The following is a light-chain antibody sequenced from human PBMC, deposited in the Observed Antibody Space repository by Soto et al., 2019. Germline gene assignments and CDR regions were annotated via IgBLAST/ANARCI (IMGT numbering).Light chain of an antibody. V-gene: IGKV3-15*01. CDR1: QSVSSN. Sequence: EMVMTQSPATLAVSPGERATLSCRASQSVSSNLAWYQQKPGQAPRLLIYGASTRATGIPARFSGSGSGTEFTLTISSLQSEDFAVYYCQQRSNWPPEITFGPGTKVDIK. CDR3: QQRSNWPPEIT. J-gene: IGKJ3*01. CDR2: GAS.